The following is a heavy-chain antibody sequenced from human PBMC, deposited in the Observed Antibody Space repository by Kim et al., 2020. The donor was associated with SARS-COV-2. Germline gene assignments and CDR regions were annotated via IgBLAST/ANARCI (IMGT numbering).Heavy chain of an antibody. CDR2: IIPILGIA. CDR1: GGTFSSYA. CDR3: ARGSGGSCFG. Sequence: SVKVSCKASGGTFSSYAISWVRQAPGQGLEWLGRIIPILGIANYAQKFQARVTITADKSTSTAYMELSSLRSEDTAVYYCARGSGGSCFGWGQGTLVTVSS. D-gene: IGHD2-15*01. J-gene: IGHJ4*02. V-gene: IGHV1-69*04.